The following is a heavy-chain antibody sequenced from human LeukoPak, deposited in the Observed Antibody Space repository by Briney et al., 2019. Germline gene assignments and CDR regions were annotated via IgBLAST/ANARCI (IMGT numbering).Heavy chain of an antibody. V-gene: IGHV3-48*02. Sequence: GGSLRLSCAASGFTFSDYSMNWVRQAPGKGLEWVSYISSSSSTVYYADSVKGRFTISRDNAKNSLYLQMNSLRDEDTAVYYCARIHNLGILAHFDYWGQGTLVTVSS. J-gene: IGHJ4*02. CDR3: ARIHNLGILAHFDY. D-gene: IGHD1-1*01. CDR1: GFTFSDYS. CDR2: ISSSSSTV.